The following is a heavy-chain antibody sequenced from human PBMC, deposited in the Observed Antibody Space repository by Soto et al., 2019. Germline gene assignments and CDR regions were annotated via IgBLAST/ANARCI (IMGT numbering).Heavy chain of an antibody. V-gene: IGHV4-31*03. CDR3: ARTPLYGDYGVSYYYYGMDV. J-gene: IGHJ6*02. D-gene: IGHD4-17*01. Sequence: PSETLSLTCTVSGGSISSGGYYWSWVRQHPGKGLEWIGYIYYSGSTYYNPSLKGRVTISVDTSKNQFSLKLSSVTAADTAVYYCARTPLYGDYGVSYYYYGMDVWGQGTTVTVSS. CDR2: IYYSGST. CDR1: GGSISSGGYY.